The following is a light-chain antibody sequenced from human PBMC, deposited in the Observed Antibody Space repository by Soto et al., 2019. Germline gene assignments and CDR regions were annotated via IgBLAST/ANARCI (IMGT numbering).Light chain of an antibody. CDR1: QSVSSN. Sequence: EIVMTQPPATLSVSPGERATLSCRASQSVSSNLAWYQQKPGQAPRLLIYGASTRATGIPARFSGSGSGTEFTLTISSLQSEDFAVYYFQHYNTCPPTFCQGTKVDIK. V-gene: IGKV3-15*01. CDR3: QHYNTCPPT. CDR2: GAS. J-gene: IGKJ1*01.